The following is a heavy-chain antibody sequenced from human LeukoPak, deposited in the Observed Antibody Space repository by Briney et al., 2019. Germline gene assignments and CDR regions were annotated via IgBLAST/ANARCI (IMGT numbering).Heavy chain of an antibody. D-gene: IGHD3-3*01. J-gene: IGHJ6*02. Sequence: ASVKVSCKASGYSFTSYDINWVRQATGQGLEWMGWMNPNSGNTGYAQKFQGRVTMTRNTSISTAYMELSSLRSEDTALYYCTKIKAFTTSYYYGMDVWGQGTTVTVSS. CDR1: GYSFTSYD. CDR2: MNPNSGNT. V-gene: IGHV1-8*01. CDR3: TKIKAFTTSYYYGMDV.